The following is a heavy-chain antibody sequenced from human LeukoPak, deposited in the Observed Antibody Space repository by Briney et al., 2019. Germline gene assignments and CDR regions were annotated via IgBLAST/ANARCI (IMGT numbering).Heavy chain of an antibody. D-gene: IGHD5-12*01. CDR1: GLMFSAFA. V-gene: IGHV3-30*04. Sequence: PGNSLRLSCEASGLMFSAFAMTWGRQAPGKGLEWVAVIFSDEKTAIYAGSVKGRFTISRDNSKNRLFLQMDSLRPDDTATYYCASPYSGVDGVSMDYYWGQGTMVTVSP. CDR2: IFSDEKTA. CDR3: ASPYSGVDGVSMDYY. J-gene: IGHJ4*02.